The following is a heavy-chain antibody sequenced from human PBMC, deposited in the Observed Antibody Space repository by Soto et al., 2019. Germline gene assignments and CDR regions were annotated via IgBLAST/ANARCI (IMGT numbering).Heavy chain of an antibody. CDR3: ARVTVATRNFEY. J-gene: IGHJ4*02. CDR2: IYYSGST. CDR1: DGNIRGRGYY. D-gene: IGHD1-1*01. V-gene: IGHV4-30-4*08. Sequence: TVVDGNIRGRGYYRSMISQPPGKGLEWIGYIYYSGSTYYNPSLKSRVTISVDTSKNQFSLKLSSVTAADTAVYYCARVTVATRNFEYWRQGTLVIVSS.